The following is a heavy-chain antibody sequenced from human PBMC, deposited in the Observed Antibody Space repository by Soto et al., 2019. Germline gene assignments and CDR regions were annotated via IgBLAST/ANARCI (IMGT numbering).Heavy chain of an antibody. CDR1: GFTFRSYV. CDR2: TSYDGSDK. Sequence: QVQLVESGGGVVQPGTSLRVSCVGSGFTFRSYVIHWVRQAPGKGLEWVALTSYDGSDKYYGDSVRGRFTISRDNSRNTVDLQMDSVRLEGTALYYCARWGTTGGLDVWGQGTLVSVSS. D-gene: IGHD3-16*01. V-gene: IGHV3-30*05. J-gene: IGHJ1*01. CDR3: ARWGTTGGLDV.